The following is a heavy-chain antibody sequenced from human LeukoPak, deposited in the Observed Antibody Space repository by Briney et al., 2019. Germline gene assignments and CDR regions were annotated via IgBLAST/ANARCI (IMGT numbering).Heavy chain of an antibody. Sequence: GGSLRLSCTASGFTFGDYAMSWVRQAPGKGLEWVSTISGSDSSTYYADSVKGRFTISRDNSKNTLYLQMNNLRAEDTAVYYCAKPTTVLTSYYFDYWGQGTLVTVSS. D-gene: IGHD4-23*01. CDR1: GFTFGDYA. V-gene: IGHV3-23*01. CDR2: ISGSDSST. J-gene: IGHJ4*02. CDR3: AKPTTVLTSYYFDY.